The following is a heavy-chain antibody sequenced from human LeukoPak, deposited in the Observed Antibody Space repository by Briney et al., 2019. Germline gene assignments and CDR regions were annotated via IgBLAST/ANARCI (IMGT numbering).Heavy chain of an antibody. CDR3: ARGYGYSSSWLDY. D-gene: IGHD6-13*01. V-gene: IGHV4-34*01. CDR2: INHSGST. J-gene: IGHJ4*02. Sequence: SSETLSLTCAVYGGSFSGYYWSWIRQPPGKGLEWIGEINHSGSTNYNPSLKSRVTISVDTSKNQFSLKLSSVTAADTAVYYCARGYGYSSSWLDYWGQGTLVTVSS. CDR1: GGSFSGYY.